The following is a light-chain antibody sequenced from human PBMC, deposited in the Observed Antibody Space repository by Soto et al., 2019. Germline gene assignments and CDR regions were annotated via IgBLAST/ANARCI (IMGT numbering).Light chain of an antibody. CDR2: GAS. V-gene: IGKV3-15*01. Sequence: EIVLTQSPATLSVSPGERATLSCRASQSVSSNLAWYQQKPGQAPMLLIYGASTRATGIPARFSGSGSGTEFTLTISSLQSEDFAVYYCQQHSNWPRTFGQGTKVDNK. CDR1: QSVSSN. J-gene: IGKJ1*01. CDR3: QQHSNWPRT.